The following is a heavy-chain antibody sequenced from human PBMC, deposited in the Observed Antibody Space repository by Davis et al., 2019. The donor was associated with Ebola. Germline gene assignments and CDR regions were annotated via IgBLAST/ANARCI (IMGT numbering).Heavy chain of an antibody. Sequence: ASVKVSCKASGYTFTSYYMHWVRQAPGQGLEWMGIINPSGGSTSYAQKFQGRVTMTRDTSASTAYMELSSLRSEDTAVYYCARSRTHPLDYWGQGTLVTVSS. V-gene: IGHV1-46*01. CDR2: INPSGGST. J-gene: IGHJ4*02. CDR1: GYTFTSYY. CDR3: ARSRTHPLDY. D-gene: IGHD1-14*01.